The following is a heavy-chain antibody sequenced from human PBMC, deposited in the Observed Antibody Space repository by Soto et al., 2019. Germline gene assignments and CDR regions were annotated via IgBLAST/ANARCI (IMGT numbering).Heavy chain of an antibody. Sequence: QVQLQESGPGLVKPSQTLSLTCTVSGGSISSGDYYWSWIRQPPGKGLEWIGYIYYSGSTYYNPSLKTRITISVDTSKNHFALKLSSVTAADTAVYYCARAGLIVVKANWFDPWGQGTLVTVSS. J-gene: IGHJ5*02. CDR1: GGSISSGDYY. CDR2: IYYSGST. V-gene: IGHV4-30-4*01. CDR3: ARAGLIVVKANWFDP. D-gene: IGHD3-22*01.